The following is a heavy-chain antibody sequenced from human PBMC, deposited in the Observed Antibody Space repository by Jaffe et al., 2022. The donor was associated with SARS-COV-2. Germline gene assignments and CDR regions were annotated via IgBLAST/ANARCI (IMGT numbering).Heavy chain of an antibody. Sequence: EVQLVESGGGLVQPGRSLRLSCAASGFTFDDYAMHWVRQAPGKGLEWVSGISWNSGSIGYADSVKGRFTISRDNAKNSLYLQMNSLRAEDTALYYCAKAPLARGSGLFDYWGQGTLVTVSS. V-gene: IGHV3-9*01. CDR3: AKAPLARGSGLFDY. CDR2: ISWNSGSI. J-gene: IGHJ4*02. CDR1: GFTFDDYA. D-gene: IGHD3-10*01.